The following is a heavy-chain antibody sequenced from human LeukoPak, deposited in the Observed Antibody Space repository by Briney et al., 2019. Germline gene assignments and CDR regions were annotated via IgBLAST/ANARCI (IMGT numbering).Heavy chain of an antibody. V-gene: IGHV1-24*01. Sequence: ASVKVSCKVSGYTLTELSMHWVRQAPGKGLEWTGGFDPEDGETIYAQKFQGRVTMTEDTSTGTAYMELSSLRSEDTAVYYCATTQLWFGELALRDWGQGTLVTVSS. CDR1: GYTLTELS. CDR3: ATTQLWFGELALRD. D-gene: IGHD3-10*01. J-gene: IGHJ4*02. CDR2: FDPEDGET.